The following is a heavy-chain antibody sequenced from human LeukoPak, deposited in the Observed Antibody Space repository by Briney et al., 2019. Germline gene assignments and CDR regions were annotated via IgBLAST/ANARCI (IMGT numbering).Heavy chain of an antibody. D-gene: IGHD5-24*01. Sequence: KSGGSLRLSCAASGFTLSSYSMNWVRQAPGKGLEWVSFISSSSAYISYTDSVKGRFTISRDNAKNSLYLQMNNLRAEDKSVYYCAKKMDDAFDIWGQGTMVTVSS. CDR2: ISSSSAYI. V-gene: IGHV3-21*01. CDR1: GFTLSSYS. J-gene: IGHJ3*02. CDR3: AKKMDDAFDI.